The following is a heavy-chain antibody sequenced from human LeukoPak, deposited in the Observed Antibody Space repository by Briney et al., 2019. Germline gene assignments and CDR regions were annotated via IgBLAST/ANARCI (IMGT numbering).Heavy chain of an antibody. CDR3: AKFQRSITMVRGVIIQVAWFDP. V-gene: IGHV4-38-2*02. CDR1: GYSISSGYY. Sequence: KPSETLSLTCTVSGYSISSGYYWGWIRQPPGKGLEWIGSIYHSGSTYYNPSLKSRVTISVDTSKNQFSLKLSSVTAADTAVYYCAKFQRSITMVRGVIIQVAWFDPWGQGTLVTVSS. J-gene: IGHJ5*02. D-gene: IGHD3-10*01. CDR2: IYHSGST.